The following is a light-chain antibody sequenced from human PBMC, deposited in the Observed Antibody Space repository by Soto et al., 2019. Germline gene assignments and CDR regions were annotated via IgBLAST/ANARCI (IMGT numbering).Light chain of an antibody. CDR1: QSISSY. CDR3: QQSYSTPFT. V-gene: IGKV1-39*01. Sequence: DIQMTQSPSSLSASVGDRVTITCRASQSISSYLNWHQQKPGKAPKLLIYAASSLQSGVPSRFSGSGSGTDFTLTISSLQLEDFATYYCQQSYSTPFTFGPGTKVDIK. J-gene: IGKJ3*01. CDR2: AAS.